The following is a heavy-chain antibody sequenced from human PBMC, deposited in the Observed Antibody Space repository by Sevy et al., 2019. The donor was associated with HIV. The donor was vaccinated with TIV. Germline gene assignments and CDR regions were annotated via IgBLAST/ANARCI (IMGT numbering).Heavy chain of an antibody. CDR3: ARDTVTTEDSYGIDV. J-gene: IGHJ6*02. V-gene: IGHV3-11*01. Sequence: GGSLRLSCAASGFTFSDYYMSWIRQAPGKGLEWVSYISSSGSTIYYADSVKGRFTISRDNAKNSLYLQMNSLRAEDTAVYYCARDTVTTEDSYGIDVWGQGTTVTVSS. D-gene: IGHD4-17*01. CDR1: GFTFSDYY. CDR2: ISSSGSTI.